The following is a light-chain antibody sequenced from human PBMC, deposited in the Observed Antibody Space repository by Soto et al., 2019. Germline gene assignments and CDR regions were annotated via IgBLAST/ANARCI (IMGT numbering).Light chain of an antibody. V-gene: IGLV2-14*01. CDR2: DVS. J-gene: IGLJ1*01. Sequence: QSALTQPASVSGSPGEWITISCTGTSSDVGGYNYVSWYQQHPGKAPKLMIYDVSNRPSGVSNRFSGSKSGNTASLTISGLQAEDEADYYCSSYTSSSTLDYVFGTGTKVTVL. CDR1: SSDVGGYNY. CDR3: SSYTSSSTLDYV.